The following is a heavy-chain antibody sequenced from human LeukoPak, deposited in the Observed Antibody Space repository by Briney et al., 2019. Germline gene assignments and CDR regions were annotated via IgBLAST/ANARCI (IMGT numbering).Heavy chain of an antibody. Sequence: SETLSLTCTVPGRSITSYYWSWIRQPPGKVLEWIGYIYYSGSTNYNPSLKSRVTISVDTSKNQFSLKLSSVTAADRAVYYCARVAIAVAGWNFDYWGQGTLVTVSS. CDR1: GRSITSYY. J-gene: IGHJ4*02. D-gene: IGHD6-19*01. V-gene: IGHV4-59*01. CDR2: IYYSGST. CDR3: ARVAIAVAGWNFDY.